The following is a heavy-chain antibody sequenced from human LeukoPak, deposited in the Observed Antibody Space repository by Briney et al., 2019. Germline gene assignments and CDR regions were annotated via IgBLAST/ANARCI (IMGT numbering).Heavy chain of an antibody. CDR2: ISSSSSTI. Sequence: GGSLRLSCAASGFTFSSYSMKWVRQAPGKGLEWVSYISSSSSTIYYADSVKGRFTISRDNAKNSLYLQMNSLRAEDTAVYYCARDLDTGMDVWGQGTTVTVSS. V-gene: IGHV3-48*01. D-gene: IGHD5-18*01. CDR1: GFTFSSYS. CDR3: ARDLDTGMDV. J-gene: IGHJ6*02.